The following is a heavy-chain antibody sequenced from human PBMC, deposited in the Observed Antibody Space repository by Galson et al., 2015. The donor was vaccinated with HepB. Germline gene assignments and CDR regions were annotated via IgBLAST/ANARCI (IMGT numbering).Heavy chain of an antibody. Sequence: CAISGDSVSSTRVAWNWIRQSPSRGLEWLGRTSYNSKWNYNYAVSVKSRITINPDTSKNHFSLQLKSVTPDDTAVYYCARGGSGNAHGVWGQGTMVTVSS. V-gene: IGHV6-1*01. CDR3: ARGGSGNAHGV. CDR1: GDSVSSTRVA. D-gene: IGHD3-10*01. CDR2: TSYNSKWNY. J-gene: IGHJ3*01.